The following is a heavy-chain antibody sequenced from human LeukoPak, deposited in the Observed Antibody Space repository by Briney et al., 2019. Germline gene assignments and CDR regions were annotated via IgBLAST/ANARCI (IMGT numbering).Heavy chain of an antibody. J-gene: IGHJ4*02. CDR1: GFTFSSYS. D-gene: IGHD6-13*01. CDR3: ASLEGGYSSSWSHY. CDR2: ISSSSNYI. V-gene: IGHV3-21*01. Sequence: GGSLRLSCAASGFTFSSYSMNWVRQAPGKGPEWVSSISSSSNYIYYADSVKGRFTISRDNAKSSLYMQMNRLRAEDTAVYYCASLEGGYSSSWSHYWGQGTLVTVSS.